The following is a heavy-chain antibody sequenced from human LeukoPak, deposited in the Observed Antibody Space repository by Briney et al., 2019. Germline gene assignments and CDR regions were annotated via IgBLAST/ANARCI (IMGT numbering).Heavy chain of an antibody. CDR1: GGSISSYY. CDR2: IYYSGST. V-gene: IGHV4-59*08. J-gene: IGHJ4*02. Sequence: SETLSLTCTVSGGSISSYYWSWIRQPPGKGLGWIGYIYYSGSTNYNPSLKSRVTISVDTSKNQFSLKLSSVTAADTAVYYCARLSIAAAGALDYWGQGTLVTVSS. CDR3: ARLSIAAAGALDY. D-gene: IGHD6-25*01.